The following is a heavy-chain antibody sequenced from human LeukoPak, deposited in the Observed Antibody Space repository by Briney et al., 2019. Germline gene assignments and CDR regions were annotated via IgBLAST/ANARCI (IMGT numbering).Heavy chain of an antibody. J-gene: IGHJ4*02. Sequence: PSETLSLTCAVSGYSISSGYFWGLIRQPPREGLEGVGSIHHSGTTYYNPSLKSRVAISVDTSKNQFSLNLSSVTAADTAVYYCARPFKDTTVTSGFDYWGQGTLVTVSS. CDR3: ARPFKDTTVTSGFDY. CDR1: GYSISSGYF. CDR2: IHHSGTT. D-gene: IGHD4-17*01. V-gene: IGHV4-38-2*01.